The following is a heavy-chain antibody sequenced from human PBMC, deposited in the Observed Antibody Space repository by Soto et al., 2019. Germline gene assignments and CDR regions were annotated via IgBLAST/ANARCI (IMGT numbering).Heavy chain of an antibody. V-gene: IGHV3-30-3*01. CDR1: GFSFSKYA. D-gene: IGHD6-19*01. CDR3: ARKAVPDF. CDR2: ITYDATNE. Sequence: PGGSLRLSCAASGFSFSKYAMHWVRQAPGKGLEWVAVITYDATNEYYADSVKGRFTISRDNSNNTLSLHMSSLRLADTAVYYCARKAVPDFWGQGTLVTAPQ. J-gene: IGHJ4*02.